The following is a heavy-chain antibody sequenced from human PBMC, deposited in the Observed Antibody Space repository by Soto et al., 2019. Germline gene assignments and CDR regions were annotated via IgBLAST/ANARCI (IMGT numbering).Heavy chain of an antibody. CDR2: IYYTGST. V-gene: IGHV4-59*12. D-gene: IGHD3-9*01. CDR1: GGYISGYY. J-gene: IGHJ5*02. Sequence: PSETLSLTCTVSGGYISGYYWSWIRKPPGKRLEWIGYIYYTGSTNYNPSLRSRVTISIDTSKNQFSLKLSSVTAADTAVYYCARGTAFYDILTGYYMKNWFDPWGQGTLVTVSS. CDR3: ARGTAFYDILTGYYMKNWFDP.